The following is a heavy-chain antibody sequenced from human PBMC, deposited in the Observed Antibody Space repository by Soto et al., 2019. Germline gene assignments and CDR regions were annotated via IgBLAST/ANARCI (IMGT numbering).Heavy chain of an antibody. Sequence: GGSLRLSCAASGFTFSSYGMHWVRQAPGKGLEWVAVIWYDGSNKYYADSVKGRFTISRDNSKNTLYLQMNSLRAEDTAVYYCARALDYCTNGVCLGAFDIWGQGTMVTVSS. V-gene: IGHV3-33*01. CDR1: GFTFSSYG. J-gene: IGHJ3*02. D-gene: IGHD2-8*01. CDR3: ARALDYCTNGVCLGAFDI. CDR2: IWYDGSNK.